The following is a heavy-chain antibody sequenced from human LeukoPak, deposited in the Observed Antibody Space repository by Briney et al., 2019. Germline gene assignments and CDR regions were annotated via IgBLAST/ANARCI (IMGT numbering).Heavy chain of an antibody. J-gene: IGHJ4*02. V-gene: IGHV3-9*01. CDR1: GFTFDDYA. D-gene: IGHD1-26*01. CDR2: ISWNSGSI. Sequence: KSGRSLRLSCAASGFTFDDYAMHWVRQAPGKGLEWASGISWNSGSIGYADSVKGRFTISRDNAKNSLYLQMNGLRAEDTALYYCAKDSTPLRGPFDYWGQGTLVTVSS. CDR3: AKDSTPLRGPFDY.